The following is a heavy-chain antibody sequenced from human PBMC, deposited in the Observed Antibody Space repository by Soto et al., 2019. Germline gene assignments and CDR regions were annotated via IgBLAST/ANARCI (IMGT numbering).Heavy chain of an antibody. CDR2: ISSGGGTT. J-gene: IGHJ4*02. D-gene: IGHD5-18*01. Sequence: EMHLLESGGGFLQPGGSLRLSCAASGFSFSIFAMNWVRQAPGKGLEWVSTISSGGGTTLYADSVKGRFTISRDNSKNTVSLQMNSLRAEDTAVYYCVRGYSYVWGQGTLVTVSS. CDR3: VRGYSYV. CDR1: GFSFSIFA. V-gene: IGHV3-23*01.